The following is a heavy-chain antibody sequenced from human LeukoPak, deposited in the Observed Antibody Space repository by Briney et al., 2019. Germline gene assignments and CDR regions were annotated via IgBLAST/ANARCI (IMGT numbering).Heavy chain of an antibody. D-gene: IGHD2-15*01. J-gene: IGHJ4*02. CDR2: INHSGST. Sequence: PSETLSLTCAVCGGSFSGYYWSWIRQPPGKGLEWIGEINHSGSTNYNPSLKSRVTISVDTSKNQFSLKLSSVTAADTAVYYCARGLIVRDYWGQGTLVTVSS. CDR1: GGSFSGYY. CDR3: ARGLIVRDY. V-gene: IGHV4-34*01.